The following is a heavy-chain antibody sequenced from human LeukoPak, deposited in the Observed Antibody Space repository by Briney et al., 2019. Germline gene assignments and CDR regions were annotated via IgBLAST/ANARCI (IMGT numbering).Heavy chain of an antibody. D-gene: IGHD2-15*01. V-gene: IGHV4-61*02. CDR2: IYTSGST. CDR3: AREPRMTAAFDI. J-gene: IGHJ3*02. Sequence: SETLSLTCTVSGGSISSSSYFWSWIRQPAGKGLEWIGRIYTSGSTNYHPSLKSRVTMSVDTSKNQFSLKLSSVTAADTAVYYCAREPRMTAAFDIWGQGTMVTVSS. CDR1: GGSISSSSYF.